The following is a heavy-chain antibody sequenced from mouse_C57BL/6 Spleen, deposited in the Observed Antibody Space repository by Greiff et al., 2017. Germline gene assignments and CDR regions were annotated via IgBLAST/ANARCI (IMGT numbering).Heavy chain of an antibody. CDR1: GYAFSSSW. D-gene: IGHD3-2*02. CDR3: ANSAGYDYAMDY. Sequence: VKLVESGPELVKPGASVKISCKASGYAFSSSWLNWVKQRPGKGLEWIGRIYPGDGDTNYNGKFKGKATLTADKSSSTAYMQLSSLTSEDSAVYFCANSAGYDYAMDYWGQETSVTVSS. V-gene: IGHV1-82*01. J-gene: IGHJ4*01. CDR2: IYPGDGDT.